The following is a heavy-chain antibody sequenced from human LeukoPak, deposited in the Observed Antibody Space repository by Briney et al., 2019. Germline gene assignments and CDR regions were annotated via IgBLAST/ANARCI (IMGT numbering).Heavy chain of an antibody. CDR2: INHSGST. CDR1: GGSFSGYY. V-gene: IGHV4-34*01. J-gene: IGHJ4*02. CDR3: ARATDIVVVPAAMGIDY. Sequence: SETLSLTCAVYGGSFSGYYWSWIRQPPGKGLEWIGEINHSGSTNYNPSLKSRVTISVDTSKNQFPLKLSSVTAADTAVYYCARATDIVVVPAAMGIDYWGQGTLVTVSS. D-gene: IGHD2-2*01.